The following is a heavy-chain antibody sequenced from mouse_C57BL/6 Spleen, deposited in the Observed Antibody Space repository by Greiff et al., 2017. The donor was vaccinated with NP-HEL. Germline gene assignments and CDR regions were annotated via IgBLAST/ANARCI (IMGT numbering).Heavy chain of an antibody. CDR3: ARQGTGKGDSFDY. CDR2: ISSGGSST. Sequence: EVQLVESGGDLVKPGGSLKLSCAASGFTFSSYGMSWVRQTPDKRLEWVATISSGGSSTYYPDSVKGRFINARDNAKNTLYLHMSSLKSEDTAMYYCARQGTGKGDSFDYWGQGTTLTVSS. V-gene: IGHV5-6*01. CDR1: GFTFSSYG. J-gene: IGHJ2*01. D-gene: IGHD4-1*01.